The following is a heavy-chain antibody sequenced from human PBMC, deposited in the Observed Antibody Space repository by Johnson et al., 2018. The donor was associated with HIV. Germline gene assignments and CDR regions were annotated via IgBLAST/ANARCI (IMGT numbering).Heavy chain of an antibody. Sequence: VQLVESGGGLVQPGGSLRLSCAASGFTVSSNYMSWVRQAPGKGLEWVSVIYSGGSTYYADSVKGRFPISRDTSKNTLYLQMNSLRAEDTAVYYCARDRRKIVGATGAFDIWGQGTMVTVSS. D-gene: IGHD1-26*01. J-gene: IGHJ3*02. V-gene: IGHV3-66*01. CDR2: IYSGGST. CDR3: ARDRRKIVGATGAFDI. CDR1: GFTVSSNY.